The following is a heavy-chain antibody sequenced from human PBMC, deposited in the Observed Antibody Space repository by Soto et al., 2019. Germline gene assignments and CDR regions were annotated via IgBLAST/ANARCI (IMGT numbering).Heavy chain of an antibody. V-gene: IGHV1-18*01. D-gene: IGHD3-22*01. CDR2: ISAYNGNT. CDR1: GYTFTSSG. CDR3: ARTYYYDSSGYLGHFDY. Sequence: ASVKVSCKASGYTFTSSGISWVRQAPGQGLEWMGWISAYNGNTNYAQKLQGRVTMTTDTSTSTAYMELRSLRSDDTAVYYCARTYYYDSSGYLGHFDYWGQGTLVTVSS. J-gene: IGHJ4*02.